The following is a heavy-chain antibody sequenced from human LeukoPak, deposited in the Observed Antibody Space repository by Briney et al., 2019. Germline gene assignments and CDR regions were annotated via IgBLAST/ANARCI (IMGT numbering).Heavy chain of an antibody. V-gene: IGHV3-66*01. Sequence: GGSLRLSCVLSGFTVSGNYMSWLRQAPGKGLEWVSVIYSGGSTYYADSVKGRFTISRDNSKNTLYLQMNSLRAEDTAVYYCARDSGHLDYWGQGTLVTVSS. J-gene: IGHJ4*02. CDR2: IYSGGST. CDR1: GFTVSGNY. CDR3: ARDSGHLDY. D-gene: IGHD6-25*01.